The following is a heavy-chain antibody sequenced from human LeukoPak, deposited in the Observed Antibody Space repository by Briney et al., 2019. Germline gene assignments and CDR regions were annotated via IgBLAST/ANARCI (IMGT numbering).Heavy chain of an antibody. V-gene: IGHV4-38-2*02. CDR3: ARGRAVDY. CDR2: IYQSGST. D-gene: IGHD6-25*01. Sequence: PSETLSLTCTVSGFSISSGHYWGWIRQPPGKGLEWIGTIYQSGSTYFNPSLKSRVTISVDTSKNQFSLKLISVTAADTAVYFCARGRAVDYWGQGTLVTVSS. J-gene: IGHJ4*02. CDR1: GFSISSGHY.